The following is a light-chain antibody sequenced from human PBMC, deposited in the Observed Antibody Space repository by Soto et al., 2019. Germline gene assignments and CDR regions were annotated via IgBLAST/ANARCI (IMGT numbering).Light chain of an antibody. V-gene: IGKV3-20*01. J-gene: IGKJ4*01. CDR2: GAS. CDR1: QSISSSY. Sequence: EIVLTQSPGTLSLSPGERATLSCRASQSISSSYLGWYQQKPGQAPRLLIYGASSRATGIPDRFSGSGSGTDFTLTISRLGPEDFAVYYCQQYGSSPRTFGGGTKVEVK. CDR3: QQYGSSPRT.